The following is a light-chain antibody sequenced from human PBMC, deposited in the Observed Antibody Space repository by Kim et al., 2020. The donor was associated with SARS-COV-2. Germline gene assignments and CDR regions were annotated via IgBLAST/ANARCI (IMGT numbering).Light chain of an antibody. Sequence: DVQMTQSPSTLSAFVGDRVTITCRASQSIGDWLAWYQQKPGKAPKLPIYKTSTLESGVPSRFSGGGSGTEFTLTIRSLQPDDRATYYCQQSNRSPLTFGGGTKIEIK. CDR1: QSIGDW. CDR2: KTS. J-gene: IGKJ4*01. CDR3: QQSNRSPLT. V-gene: IGKV1-5*03.